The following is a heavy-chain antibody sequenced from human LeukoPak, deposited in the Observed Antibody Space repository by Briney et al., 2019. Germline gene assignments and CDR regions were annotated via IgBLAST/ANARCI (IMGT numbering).Heavy chain of an antibody. Sequence: PGGSLRLSCAASGFTFSSYWMSWVRQAPGKGLEWLANIKQDGSEKFYVDSVKGRFTISRDNAQNSLYLQMNSLRAKDTAVYYCARGLSIISEAYWGQGTLVTVSS. CDR1: GFTFSSYW. CDR3: ARGLSIISEAY. D-gene: IGHD3-16*01. J-gene: IGHJ4*02. V-gene: IGHV3-7*01. CDR2: IKQDGSEK.